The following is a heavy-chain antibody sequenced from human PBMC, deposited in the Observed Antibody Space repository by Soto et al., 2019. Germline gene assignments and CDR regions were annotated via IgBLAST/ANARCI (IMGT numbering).Heavy chain of an antibody. CDR3: ARNNRGGPKNYYYSSVRTV. D-gene: IGHD3-16*01. CDR2: IIPIFGTA. Sequence: SVKVSCKASGGTFSSYAISWVRQAPGQGLEWMGGIIPIFGTANYAQKFQGRVTITADESTSTAYMELSSLRSEDTAVYYCARNNRGGPKNYYYSSVRTVGAKG. J-gene: IGHJ6*02. V-gene: IGHV1-69*13. CDR1: GGTFSSYA.